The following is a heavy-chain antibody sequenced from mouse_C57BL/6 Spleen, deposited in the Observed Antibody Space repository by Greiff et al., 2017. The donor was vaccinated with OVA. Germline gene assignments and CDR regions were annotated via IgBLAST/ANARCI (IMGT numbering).Heavy chain of an antibody. V-gene: IGHV14-2*01. CDR2: IDPEDGET. D-gene: IGHD1-1*01. CDR3: ALYYYGSSYDY. CDR1: GFNIKDYY. J-gene: IGHJ2*01. Sequence: VQLQQSGAELVKPGASVKLSCTASGFNIKDYYMHWVKQRTEQGLEWIGRIDPEDGETKYATKFQGKATITADTSSNTAYLQLSSLTSEDTAVYYCALYYYGSSYDYWGQGTTLTVSS.